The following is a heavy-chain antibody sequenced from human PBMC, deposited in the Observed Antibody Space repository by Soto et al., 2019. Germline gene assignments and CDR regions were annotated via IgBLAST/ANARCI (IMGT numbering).Heavy chain of an antibody. D-gene: IGHD4-17*01. V-gene: IGHV4-34*01. J-gene: IGHJ4*02. Sequence: SETLSLTCAVYGGSFSGYYWSWIRQPPGKGLEWIGEINHSGSTNYNPSLKSRVTISVDTSKNQFSLKLSSVTAADTAVYYCASRTTTVTTGIDYWGQGTLVTVSS. CDR3: ASRTTTVTTGIDY. CDR1: GGSFSGYY. CDR2: INHSGST.